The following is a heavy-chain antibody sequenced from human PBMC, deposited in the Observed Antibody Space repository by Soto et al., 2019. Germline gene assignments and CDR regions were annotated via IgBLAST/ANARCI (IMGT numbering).Heavy chain of an antibody. CDR1: GYSFPAFY. J-gene: IGHJ5*01. Sequence: ASVKVSCKISGYSFPAFYIHWVRQAPGRGLEWVGWFNPKSGGANSAQKFQGRVTMTRATSISTVYMDLSGLTSDDTAVYYCARASAAATSWFDYWGQGTLVTVSS. CDR2: FNPKSGGA. D-gene: IGHD6-25*01. CDR3: ARASAAATSWFDY. V-gene: IGHV1-2*02.